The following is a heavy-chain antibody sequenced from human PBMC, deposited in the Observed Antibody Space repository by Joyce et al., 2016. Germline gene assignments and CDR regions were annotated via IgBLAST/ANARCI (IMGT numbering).Heavy chain of an antibody. CDR2: VSHTGNT. CDR3: ARYKTGATEYFDY. D-gene: IGHD1-14*01. CDR1: CYSITSGYY. V-gene: IGHV4-38-2*02. Sequence: VQLQESGPGLVKPSETLSLTCSFSCYSITSGYYWGWIRQSPGKELAWIGSVSHTGNTFYNPSLERRVSVSVDTSRNEISLKVNSVTAADTAVYYCARYKTGATEYFDYWGQGTLVTVSS. J-gene: IGHJ4*02.